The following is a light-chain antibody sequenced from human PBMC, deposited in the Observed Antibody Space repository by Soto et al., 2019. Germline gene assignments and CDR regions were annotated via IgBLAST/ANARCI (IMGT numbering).Light chain of an antibody. J-gene: IGKJ5*01. CDR3: QQSYSTPIT. Sequence: DIQITQSPSSLSASVGDRVTITFRASQSISSYLNWYQKKPGKDPKILIYAASSLQSGVPSRFSGSGSGTDFNLTISSLQTEDFATYYCQQSYSTPITFGQGTRLEIK. CDR1: QSISSY. V-gene: IGKV1-39*01. CDR2: AAS.